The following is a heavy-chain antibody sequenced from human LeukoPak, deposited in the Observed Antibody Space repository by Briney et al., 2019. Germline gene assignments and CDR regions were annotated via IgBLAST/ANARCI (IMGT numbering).Heavy chain of an antibody. Sequence: GGSLRLSCAASGFTVSSNYMSWVRQAPGKGLEWVSLIYSDGITYYADSVKGRFTISRDNSKNTLYLQMNSLRAEDTAVYYCARDSVVVGYYYYMDVWGEGTTVTISS. J-gene: IGHJ6*03. CDR3: ARDSVVVGYYYYMDV. CDR2: IYSDGIT. CDR1: GFTVSSNY. V-gene: IGHV3-53*01. D-gene: IGHD2-15*01.